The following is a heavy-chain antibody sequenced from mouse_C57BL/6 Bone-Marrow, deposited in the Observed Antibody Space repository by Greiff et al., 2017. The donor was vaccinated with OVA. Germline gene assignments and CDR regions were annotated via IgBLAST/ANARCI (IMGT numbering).Heavy chain of an antibody. Sequence: AACGFTFTNYYMSWVRQPPGKALEWLAFIRNKPNGSTTEYSASVKGRFTISRDNSQSILYLQMNALRAEDSATYYCARYKGRVAVDYFDYWGQGTALTVSS. CDR3: ARYKGRVAVDYFDY. V-gene: IGHV7-3*01. D-gene: IGHD1-1*01. J-gene: IGHJ2*01. CDR2: IRNKPNGSTT. CDR1: GFTFTNYY.